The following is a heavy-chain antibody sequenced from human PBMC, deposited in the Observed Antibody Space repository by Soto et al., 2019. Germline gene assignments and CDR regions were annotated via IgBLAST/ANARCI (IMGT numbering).Heavy chain of an antibody. CDR3: ARLLIPGISKDLWSGYPTS. D-gene: IGHD3-3*01. J-gene: IGHJ4*02. CDR2: IDPSDSYT. CDR1: GYSFTSYW. V-gene: IGHV5-10-1*01. Sequence: PGESLKISCKGSGYSFTSYWISWVRQMPGKGLEWMGRIDPSDSYTNYSPSFQGHVTISADKSISTAYLQWSSLKASDTAMYYWARLLIPGISKDLWSGYPTSWGQGAMVTVSS.